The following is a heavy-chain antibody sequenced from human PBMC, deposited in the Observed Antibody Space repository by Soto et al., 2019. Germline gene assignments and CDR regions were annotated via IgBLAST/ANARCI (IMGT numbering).Heavy chain of an antibody. J-gene: IGHJ6*03. V-gene: IGHV1-2*04. CDR2: INPNSGGT. CDR3: ARGFTDIFGLRTYYMDV. CDR1: GYTFTGYY. D-gene: IGHD2-21*02. Sequence: ASVKVSCKASGYTFTGYYMHWVRQAPGQGLEWMGWINPNSGGTNYAQKFQGWVTMTRDTSISTAYMELGRLRSDDTAVYYCARGFTDIFGLRTYYMDVWGKGTTVTVSS.